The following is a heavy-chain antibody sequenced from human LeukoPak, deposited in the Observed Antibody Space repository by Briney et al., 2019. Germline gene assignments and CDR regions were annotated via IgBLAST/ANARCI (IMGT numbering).Heavy chain of an antibody. CDR2: ISYDGSNK. D-gene: IGHD3-3*01. J-gene: IGHJ5*02. CDR3: ARGGQGYDLNWFDP. CDR1: GFTFSSYT. V-gene: IGHV3-30-3*01. Sequence: PGGSLRLSCAASGFTFSSYTIHWVRQAPGKGLEWVTIISYDGSNKYYADSVKGRFTISRDNSKNTLYLQMNRLRAEDTAVYYCARGGQGYDLNWFDPWGQGTLVTVSS.